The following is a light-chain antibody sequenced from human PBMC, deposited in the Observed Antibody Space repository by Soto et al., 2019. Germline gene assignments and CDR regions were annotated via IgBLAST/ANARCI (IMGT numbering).Light chain of an antibody. CDR2: GAS. V-gene: IGKV3-15*01. CDR3: QQYNNWP. CDR1: QSVSSN. Sequence: EIVMTQSPATLSVSPGERATLSCRASQSVSSNLAWYQQKPGQAPRLLIYGASTRATGITARFSGSGSGTEFTLTISSLQSEDFAVYYCQQYNNWPFGQGTRLEIK. J-gene: IGKJ5*01.